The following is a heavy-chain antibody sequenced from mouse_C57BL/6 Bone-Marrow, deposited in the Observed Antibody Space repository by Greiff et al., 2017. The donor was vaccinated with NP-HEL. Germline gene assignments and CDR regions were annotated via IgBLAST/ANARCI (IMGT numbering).Heavy chain of an antibody. CDR3: ARERGGDGYYEAWFAD. V-gene: IGHV1-39*01. Sequence: EVQLQQSGPELVQPGASVKISCKASGYSFTDYNMNWVHQSTGKSLEWIGVINNNYGTTCYTQKFKGRSTLTGDQSYSTPYMQLNSLTSEDSAVYYCARERGGDGYYEAWFADWGKWTLVTVSA. D-gene: IGHD2-3*01. CDR2: INNNYGTT. J-gene: IGHJ3*01. CDR1: GYSFTDYN.